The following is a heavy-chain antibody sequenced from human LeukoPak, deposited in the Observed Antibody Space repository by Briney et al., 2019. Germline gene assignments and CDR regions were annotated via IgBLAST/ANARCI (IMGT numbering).Heavy chain of an antibody. CDR1: GFTFSSYG. CDR3: AKDSVVVAALDY. J-gene: IGHJ4*02. Sequence: PGRPLRLSCAASGFTFSSYGMHWVRQAPGKGLEWVAVISYDGSNKYYADSVKGRFTISRDNSKNTLYLQMNSLRAEDTAVYYCAKDSVVVAALDYWGQGTLVTVSS. D-gene: IGHD2-15*01. V-gene: IGHV3-30*18. CDR2: ISYDGSNK.